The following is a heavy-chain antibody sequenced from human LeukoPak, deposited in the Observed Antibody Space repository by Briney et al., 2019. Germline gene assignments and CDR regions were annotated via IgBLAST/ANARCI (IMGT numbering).Heavy chain of an antibody. V-gene: IGHV4-34*01. CDR3: ARAGRLGWKYVGTYGMEV. CDR1: GGSFSGYY. D-gene: IGHD3-16*01. Sequence: SETLSLTCAVYGGSFSGYYWSWIRQPPGKGLEWIGEINHSGSTNYNPSLKSRVTISVDTSKNQFSLKLSSVTAADTAVYYCARAGRLGWKYVGTYGMEVWGQGTTFTASS. CDR2: INHSGST. J-gene: IGHJ6*02.